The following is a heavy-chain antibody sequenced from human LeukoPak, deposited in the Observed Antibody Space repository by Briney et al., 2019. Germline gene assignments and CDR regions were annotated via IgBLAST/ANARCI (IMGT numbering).Heavy chain of an antibody. CDR3: ARDYYGSGSYYPFDP. Sequence: GASVKVSCKASGYTFTSYGISWVRQAPGQGLERMGWISAYNGNTNYAQKLQGRVTMTTDTSTSTAYMELRSLRSDDTAVYYCARDYYGSGSYYPFDPWGQGTLVTVSS. CDR1: GYTFTSYG. D-gene: IGHD3-10*01. CDR2: ISAYNGNT. J-gene: IGHJ5*02. V-gene: IGHV1-18*01.